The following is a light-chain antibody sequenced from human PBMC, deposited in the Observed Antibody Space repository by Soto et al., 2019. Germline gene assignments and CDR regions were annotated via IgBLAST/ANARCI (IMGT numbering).Light chain of an antibody. V-gene: IGLV2-14*01. J-gene: IGLJ2*01. CDR1: SSDVGGYNY. Sequence: QSALTQPASVSGSPGQSITISCTGTSSDVGGYNYVSWYQQHPGKAPKLMIYDVSNQPSGVSNRFSGSKSGNTASLTISGLQAEDEAEFYCSSYSSSSTSVVFGGGTKLTVL. CDR3: SSYSSSSTSVV. CDR2: DVS.